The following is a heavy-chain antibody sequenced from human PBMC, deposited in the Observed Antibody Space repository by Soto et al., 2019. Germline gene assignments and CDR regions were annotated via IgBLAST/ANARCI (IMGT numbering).Heavy chain of an antibody. J-gene: IGHJ4*02. D-gene: IGHD1-26*01. CDR1: GYTLTELS. Sequence: ASVKVSCKVSGYTLTELSMHWVLQAPGKGLEWMGGFDPEDGETIYAQKFQGRVTMTEDTSTDTAYMELSSLRSEDTAVYYCATVTGIVGATPYYFDYWGQGTLVTV. V-gene: IGHV1-24*01. CDR3: ATVTGIVGATPYYFDY. CDR2: FDPEDGET.